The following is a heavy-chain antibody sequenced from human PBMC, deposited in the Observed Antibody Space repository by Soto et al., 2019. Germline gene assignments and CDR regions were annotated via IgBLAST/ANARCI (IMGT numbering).Heavy chain of an antibody. CDR2: IKSKTEGETT. D-gene: IGHD1-26*01. CDR3: TPRSGREGY. CDR1: GFTFNNPW. V-gene: IGHV3-15*01. Sequence: GGSLRLSCAASGFTFNNPWMSWVRQAPGKGLEWVGRIKSKTEGETTDYGAPVRGRFTISRDDSKNTLYLEMNSLQTDDTAIYYCTPRSGREGYWGQGTLVTVSS. J-gene: IGHJ4*02.